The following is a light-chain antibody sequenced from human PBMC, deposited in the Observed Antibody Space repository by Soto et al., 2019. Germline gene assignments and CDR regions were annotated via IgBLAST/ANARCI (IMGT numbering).Light chain of an antibody. V-gene: IGKV3-20*01. Sequence: DIVLTESPGTLSLSPGERATLSCRASQSFISSYLSCYQQKPGHAPRLLIYGTSSRATGIPDRFSGSGSGTDFTLTISRLEPEDFAVYHCQQYGRTPLTFGGGTKVDI. CDR1: QSFISSY. CDR2: GTS. J-gene: IGKJ4*01. CDR3: QQYGRTPLT.